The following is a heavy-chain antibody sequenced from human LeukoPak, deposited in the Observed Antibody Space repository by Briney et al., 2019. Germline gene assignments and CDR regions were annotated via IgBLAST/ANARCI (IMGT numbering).Heavy chain of an antibody. V-gene: IGHV3-7*04. CDR3: ARAVSSGYYNLYFDF. CDR1: GFTFSSYW. Sequence: GGSLRLSCAASGFTFSSYWMNWVRQAPGKGLEWVANIKQDGSEKFYVDSVKGRFTISRDNTKNSLYLHMNSLRAEDTAVYYCARAVSSGYYNLYFDFWGQGTLVTVSS. D-gene: IGHD3-3*01. CDR2: IKQDGSEK. J-gene: IGHJ4*02.